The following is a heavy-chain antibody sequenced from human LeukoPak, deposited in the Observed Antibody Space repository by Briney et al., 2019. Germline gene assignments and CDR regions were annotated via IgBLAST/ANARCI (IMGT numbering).Heavy chain of an antibody. J-gene: IGHJ5*02. Sequence: KTSETLPLTCTVSGGSITSGGYYWSWIRQPPGKGLEWIGYIYDSGSTYYNPSLKSRVTISVDRSKNQFSLKLSSVTAADTAVYYCAREYVVVPARYCWFDPWGQGTLVTVSS. V-gene: IGHV4-30-2*01. CDR3: AREYVVVPARYCWFDP. CDR1: GGSITSGGYY. D-gene: IGHD2-2*01. CDR2: IYDSGST.